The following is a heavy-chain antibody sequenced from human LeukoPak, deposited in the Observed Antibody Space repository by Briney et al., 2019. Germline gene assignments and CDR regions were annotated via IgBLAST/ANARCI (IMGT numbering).Heavy chain of an antibody. CDR3: ARTSLYVWGGWKEYKPLDY. Sequence: SETLSLTCAVYGGPFSGYYWSWIRQPPGKGLEWIGEINHSGSTNYNPSLKSRVTISVDTSKNQFSLKLSSVTAADTAVYYCARTSLYVWGGWKEYKPLDYWGQGTLVTVSS. D-gene: IGHD3-16*01. V-gene: IGHV4-34*01. J-gene: IGHJ4*02. CDR1: GGPFSGYY. CDR2: INHSGST.